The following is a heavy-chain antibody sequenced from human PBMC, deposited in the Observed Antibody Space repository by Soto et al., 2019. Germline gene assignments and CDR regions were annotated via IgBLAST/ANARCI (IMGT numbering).Heavy chain of an antibody. CDR3: ASAFFGGVILRYYFDY. J-gene: IGHJ4*02. CDR1: GGTFSSYA. CDR2: IIPIFGTA. D-gene: IGHD3-16*01. V-gene: IGHV1-69*13. Sequence: ASVKVSCKASGGTFSSYAISWVRQAPGQGLEWMGGIIPIFGTANYAQKFQGRVTITADESTSTAYMELSSLRSEDTAVYYCASAFFGGVILRYYFDYWGQGTLVTVSS.